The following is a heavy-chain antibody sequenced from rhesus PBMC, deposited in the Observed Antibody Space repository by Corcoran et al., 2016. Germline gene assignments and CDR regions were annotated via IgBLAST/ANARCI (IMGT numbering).Heavy chain of an antibody. Sequence: QVQLQESGPGLVKPSETLSLTCVVSGGCISSGYYYWGWIRQPPGKGLEWIGYITYSGSTIYNPSLKSRVTISRDTSKNQFSLKLSSVTAADTAVYYCVRSWEYFEFWGQGALVTVSS. D-gene: IGHD6-13*01. CDR3: VRSWEYFEF. CDR2: ITYSGST. CDR1: GGCISSGYYY. J-gene: IGHJ1*01. V-gene: IGHV4-122*02.